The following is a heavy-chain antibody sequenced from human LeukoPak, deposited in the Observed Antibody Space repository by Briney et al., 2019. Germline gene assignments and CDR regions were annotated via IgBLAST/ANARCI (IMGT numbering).Heavy chain of an antibody. CDR3: ARGWKIGSHIAAHGKAYYMDV. V-gene: IGHV1-8*01. D-gene: IGHD6-6*01. J-gene: IGHJ6*03. CDR1: GYTFTSYD. CDR2: MNPNSGNT. Sequence: ASVKVFCKASGYTFTSYDINWVRQATGQGLEWMGWMNPNSGNTGYAQKFQGRVTMTRNTSISTAYMELSSLRSEDTAVYYCARGWKIGSHIAAHGKAYYMDVWGKGTTVTVSS.